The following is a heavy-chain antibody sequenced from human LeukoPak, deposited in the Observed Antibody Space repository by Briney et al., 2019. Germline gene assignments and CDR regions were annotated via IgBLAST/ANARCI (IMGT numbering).Heavy chain of an antibody. CDR3: ARWARYCSSGSCYSWFDP. D-gene: IGHD2-15*01. V-gene: IGHV3-7*01. Sequence: PGGSLRLSCAASGFTFRSYWMSWLRQAPGKGLEWVANMKLDGSEEYYVDSVKGRFTISSDNAKNSLYLQMNSLRVDDTAVYYCARWARYCSSGSCYSWFDPWGQGTLVTVSS. CDR1: GFTFRSYW. CDR2: MKLDGSEE. J-gene: IGHJ5*02.